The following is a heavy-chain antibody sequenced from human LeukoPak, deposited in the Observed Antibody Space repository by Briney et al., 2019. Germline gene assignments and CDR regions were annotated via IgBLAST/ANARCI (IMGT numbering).Heavy chain of an antibody. V-gene: IGHV4-34*01. Sequence: SETLSLTCAVYGGSFSGYYWSWIRQPPGKGLGWIGEINHSGSTNYNPSLKSRVTISVDTSKNQFSLKLSSVTAADTAVYYCARRTRGGKQRYYFDYWGQGTLVTVSS. CDR2: INHSGST. J-gene: IGHJ4*02. CDR1: GGSFSGYY. CDR3: ARRTRGGKQRYYFDY. D-gene: IGHD4-23*01.